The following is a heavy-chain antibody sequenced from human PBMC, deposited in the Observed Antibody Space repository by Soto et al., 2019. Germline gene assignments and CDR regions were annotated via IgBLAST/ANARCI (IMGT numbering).Heavy chain of an antibody. Sequence: QLHLQESGPGLVKASETLSLTCTVSGGSISSSSYYWGWIRQPPGKGLEWIGSIYYSGSTYYNPSLKSRVTISVDTSKIQFSLKLSSVTAADTAVYYCARTVAVAGAYWYFDLWGRGTLVTVSS. J-gene: IGHJ2*01. CDR2: IYYSGST. CDR3: ARTVAVAGAYWYFDL. CDR1: GGSISSSSYY. D-gene: IGHD6-19*01. V-gene: IGHV4-39*01.